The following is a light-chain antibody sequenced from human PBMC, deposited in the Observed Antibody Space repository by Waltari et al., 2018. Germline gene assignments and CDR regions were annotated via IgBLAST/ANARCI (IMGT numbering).Light chain of an antibody. CDR2: GAS. Sequence: EIVMTQSPTALSVSPGERATLSCRASQSVSANLAWYQQKPGQAPRLLIYGASTRATSIPARFSGSGSGTEFTLTISSLQSEDFAIYYCQHYNNWRWTFGQGTKVEI. CDR3: QHYNNWRWT. J-gene: IGKJ1*01. CDR1: QSVSAN. V-gene: IGKV3-15*01.